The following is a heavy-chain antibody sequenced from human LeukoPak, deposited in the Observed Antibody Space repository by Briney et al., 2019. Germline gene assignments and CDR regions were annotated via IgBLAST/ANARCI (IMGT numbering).Heavy chain of an antibody. CDR3: AKDRLMGTSGSSNLFDP. J-gene: IGHJ5*02. CDR1: GFTFDDYA. Sequence: PGGSLRLSCAASGFTFDDYAMHWVRQAPGKGLEWVSGISWNSGSIGYADSVKGRFTISRDNAKTSLYLQMNSLRAEDTALYNCAKDRLMGTSGSSNLFDPWGEGTLVTVSS. CDR2: ISWNSGSI. V-gene: IGHV3-9*01. D-gene: IGHD6-19*01.